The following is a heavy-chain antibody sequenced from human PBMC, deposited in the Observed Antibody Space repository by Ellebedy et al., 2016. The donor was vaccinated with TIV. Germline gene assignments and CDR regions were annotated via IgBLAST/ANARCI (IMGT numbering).Heavy chain of an antibody. J-gene: IGHJ6*02. Sequence: GGSLRPSCAASGFTVSSWFMSWVRQAPGKGLEWVSVAYTDGITFYADSVKGRFTISRDNSRNTVYLQMNNLRAEDTAVYYCARDGYYGSGPGGMDVWGQGTTVTVSS. V-gene: IGHV3-53*01. D-gene: IGHD3-10*01. CDR1: GFTVSSWF. CDR2: AYTDGIT. CDR3: ARDGYYGSGPGGMDV.